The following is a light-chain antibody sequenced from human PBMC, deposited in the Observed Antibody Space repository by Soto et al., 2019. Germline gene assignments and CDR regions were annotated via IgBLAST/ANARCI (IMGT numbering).Light chain of an antibody. Sequence: EIVLTQSPGTLSLSPGERATLSCRASQSVSGSYLAWYQQKPGQAPRLLIYGASSRATGIPDRFSGSGSGTDFTLTISRLEPEDFAVYYCQQYGRSPLTFGRGTKVDIK. CDR1: QSVSGSY. CDR3: QQYGRSPLT. V-gene: IGKV3-20*01. CDR2: GAS. J-gene: IGKJ4*01.